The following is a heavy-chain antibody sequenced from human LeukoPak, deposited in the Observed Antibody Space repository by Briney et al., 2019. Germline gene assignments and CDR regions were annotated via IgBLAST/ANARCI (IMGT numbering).Heavy chain of an antibody. Sequence: PGASLRLSCAASGFTFSSYAMSWVRQAPGKGLEWVSYISSSGSTIYYADSVKGRFTISRDNAKNSLYLQTNSLRAEDTAVYYCARDNTLLYGSSGKPLDYWGQGTLVTASS. V-gene: IGHV3-48*03. CDR3: ARDNTLLYGSSGKPLDY. CDR2: ISSSGSTI. D-gene: IGHD3-22*01. CDR1: GFTFSSYA. J-gene: IGHJ4*02.